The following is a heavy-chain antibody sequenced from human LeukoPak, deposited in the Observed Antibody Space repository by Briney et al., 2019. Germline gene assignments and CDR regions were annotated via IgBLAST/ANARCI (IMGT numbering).Heavy chain of an antibody. CDR3: ARDELDCGGDCYSSPYYFDY. CDR2: ISSGSTI. V-gene: IGHV3-11*04. D-gene: IGHD2-21*02. J-gene: IGHJ4*02. Sequence: GGSLRLSCAASGFTFSDYYMSRIRQAPGKGLEWVSYISSGSTIYYADSVKGRFTISRDNAKNSLYLQMNSLRAEDTAVCYCARDELDCGGDCYSSPYYFDYWGQGTLVTVSS. CDR1: GFTFSDYY.